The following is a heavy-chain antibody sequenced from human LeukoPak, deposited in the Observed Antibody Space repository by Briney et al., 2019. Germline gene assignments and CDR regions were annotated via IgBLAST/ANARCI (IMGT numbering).Heavy chain of an antibody. CDR3: ANFRTGQLWFSSFDY. CDR1: GFTFSSYA. Sequence: GGSLRLSCAASGFTFSSYAMHWVRQAPGKGLEWVAVISYDGSNKYYADSVKGRFTISRDNSKNTLYPQMNSLRAEDTAVYYCANFRTGQLWFSSFDYWGQGTLVTVSS. V-gene: IGHV3-30*04. CDR2: ISYDGSNK. D-gene: IGHD5-18*01. J-gene: IGHJ4*02.